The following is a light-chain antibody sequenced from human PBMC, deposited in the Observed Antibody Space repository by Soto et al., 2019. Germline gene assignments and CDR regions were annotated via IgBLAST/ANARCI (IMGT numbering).Light chain of an antibody. CDR2: TVS. CDR3: LRRKSYPLT. Sequence: DFVMSQSPVSLSVTPGDPASISCRTSQSLLDSDDGITYLDWFLQKPGQSPQLLIYTVSYRASGVPDSFNRSGSVTDFTLKISRVEAEDVGVYFCLRRKSYPLTFGGGTKGEIK. CDR1: QSLLDSDDGITY. V-gene: IGKV2-40*01. J-gene: IGKJ4*01.